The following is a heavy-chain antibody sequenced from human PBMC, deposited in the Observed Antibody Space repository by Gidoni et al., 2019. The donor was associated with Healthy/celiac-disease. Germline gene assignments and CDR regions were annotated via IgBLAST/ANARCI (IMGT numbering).Heavy chain of an antibody. CDR2: INWDGGST. V-gene: IGHV3-20*01. CDR3: AREGITMVRGGRSNWFDP. J-gene: IGHJ5*02. Sequence: EVQLVESGGGVVRPGGSRRPSCAASGLALDDDGMSWVRQAPGKGLEWVSGINWDGGSTGYADSVKGRFTISRDNAKNSLYLQMNSLRAEDTALYHCAREGITMVRGGRSNWFDPWGQGTLVTVSS. D-gene: IGHD3-10*01. CDR1: GLALDDDG.